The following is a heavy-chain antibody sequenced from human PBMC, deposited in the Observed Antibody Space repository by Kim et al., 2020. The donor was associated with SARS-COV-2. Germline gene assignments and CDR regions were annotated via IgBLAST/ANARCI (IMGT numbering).Heavy chain of an antibody. CDR3: ARDGGGVGATLS. J-gene: IGHJ4*02. Sequence: NDAQKFQGSVTITADESTSTAYMELSSLRSEDTAVYYCARDGGGVGATLSWGQGTLVTVSS. D-gene: IGHD1-26*01. V-gene: IGHV1-69*01.